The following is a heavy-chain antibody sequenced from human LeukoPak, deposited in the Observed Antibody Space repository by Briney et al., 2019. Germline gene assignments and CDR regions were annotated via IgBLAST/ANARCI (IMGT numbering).Heavy chain of an antibody. J-gene: IGHJ4*02. CDR1: GGTFSIYA. D-gene: IGHD6-19*01. CDR3: ARASSGWSHFDY. Sequence: GSSVKVSCKASGGTFSIYAISWVREAPGQGLEWMGGIIPIFGTANYAQKFQGRVTITTDESTSTAYMELSSLRSQDTAVYYCARASSGWSHFDYWGQGTLVTVSS. CDR2: IIPIFGTA. V-gene: IGHV1-69*05.